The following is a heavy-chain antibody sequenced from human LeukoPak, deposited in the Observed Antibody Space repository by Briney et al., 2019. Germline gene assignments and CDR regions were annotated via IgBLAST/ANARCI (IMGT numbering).Heavy chain of an antibody. Sequence: GASVKVSCKASGYTFTNYNVHWVRQAPGQGLEWMGIIKPSGGGTSYALKFQGRVTMTRDTSTSTAYMELSSLRSEDTAVYYCARDHFDSSGYYYLLGYFEHWGQGTLVTVSS. CDR3: ARDHFDSSGYYYLLGYFEH. CDR1: GYTFTNYN. J-gene: IGHJ1*01. V-gene: IGHV1-46*01. CDR2: IKPSGGGT. D-gene: IGHD3-22*01.